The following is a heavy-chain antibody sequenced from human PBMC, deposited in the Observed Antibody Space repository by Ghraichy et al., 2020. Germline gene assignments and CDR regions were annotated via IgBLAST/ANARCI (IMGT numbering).Heavy chain of an antibody. CDR2: ISGSGGST. J-gene: IGHJ4*02. CDR1: GFTFSSYA. CDR3: AKDDITEPITMVRGVMRFDY. V-gene: IGHV3-23*01. D-gene: IGHD3-10*01. Sequence: GGSLRLSCAASGFTFSSYAMSWVRQAPGKGLEWVSAISGSGGSTYYADSVKGRFTISRDNSKNTLYLQMNSLRAEDTAVYYCAKDDITEPITMVRGVMRFDYWGQGTLVTVSS.